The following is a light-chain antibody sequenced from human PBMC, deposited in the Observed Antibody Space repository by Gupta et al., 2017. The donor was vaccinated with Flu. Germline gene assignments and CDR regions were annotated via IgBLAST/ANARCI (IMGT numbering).Light chain of an antibody. Sequence: QSVLTPPPSVSAAPGQKVTISSSGSSSNIGNNYVSWYQQLPGTAPKLLIYENNKRPSGIPDRFSGSKSGTSATLGITGLQTGDEADYYCGTWDSSLSAGVFGGGTKLTVL. V-gene: IGLV1-51*02. CDR3: GTWDSSLSAGV. CDR1: SSNIGNNY. J-gene: IGLJ2*01. CDR2: ENN.